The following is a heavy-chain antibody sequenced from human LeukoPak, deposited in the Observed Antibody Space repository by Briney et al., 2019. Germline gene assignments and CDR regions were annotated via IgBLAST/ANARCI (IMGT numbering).Heavy chain of an antibody. J-gene: IGHJ3*02. Sequence: SETLSLTCAVHGGSFTIYYWSWIRQPPGKGLEWIGEINHSGSTNYNPSLKSRVTISVDTSKNQFSLKLSSVTAADTAVYYCARGSVMITSGGVIALDAFDIWGQGTMVTVSS. CDR1: GGSFTIYY. D-gene: IGHD3-16*02. CDR3: ARGSVMITSGGVIALDAFDI. V-gene: IGHV4-34*01. CDR2: INHSGST.